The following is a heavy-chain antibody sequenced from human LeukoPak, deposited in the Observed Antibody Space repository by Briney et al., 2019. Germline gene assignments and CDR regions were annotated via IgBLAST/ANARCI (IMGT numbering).Heavy chain of an antibody. V-gene: IGHV3-30*02. CDR2: IRYDGSNK. Sequence: GGSLRLSCAASGFTFSSYGMHWVRQAPGKGLEWVAFIRYDGSNKYYADSVKGRFTISRDNSKNTLYLQMNSLSAEDTAVYYCAGGHCGGDCYNWFDPWGQGTLVTVSS. J-gene: IGHJ5*02. D-gene: IGHD2-21*01. CDR1: GFTFSSYG. CDR3: AGGHCGGDCYNWFDP.